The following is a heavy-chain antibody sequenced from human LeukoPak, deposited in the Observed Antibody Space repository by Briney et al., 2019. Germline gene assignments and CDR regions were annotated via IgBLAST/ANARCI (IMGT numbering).Heavy chain of an antibody. CDR2: IIPIFGTA. J-gene: IGHJ5*02. CDR3: ARSLTTVTTAWFDP. CDR1: GGTFSSYA. D-gene: IGHD4-17*01. V-gene: IGHV1-69*05. Sequence: SVKVSCKASGGTFSSYAISWVRQAPGQGLERMGRIIPIFGTANYAQKFQGRVTITTDESTSTAYMELSSLRSEDTAVYYCARSLTTVTTAWFDPWGQGTLVTVSS.